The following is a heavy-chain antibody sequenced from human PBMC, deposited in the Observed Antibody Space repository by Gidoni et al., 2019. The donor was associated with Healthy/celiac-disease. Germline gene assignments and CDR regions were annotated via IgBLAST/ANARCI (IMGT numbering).Heavy chain of an antibody. J-gene: IGHJ4*02. V-gene: IGHV1-69*01. CDR1: GGTFSSYA. CDR2: IIPIFGTA. CDR3: ARELGGYSYGGFDY. Sequence: QVQLVQSGAEVKKPGSAVKVSCKASGGTFSSYAISWVRSAPGQGLEWMGGIIPIFGTANYAQTFQGRVTITADESTSTAYMELSSLRSEDTAVYYCARELGGYSYGGFDYWGQGTLVTVSS. D-gene: IGHD5-18*01.